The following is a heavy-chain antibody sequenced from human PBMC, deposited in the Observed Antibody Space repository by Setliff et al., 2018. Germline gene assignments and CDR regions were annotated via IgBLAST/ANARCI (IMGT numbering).Heavy chain of an antibody. CDR1: GASINSGSNY. J-gene: IGHJ4*02. Sequence: KPSETLSLTCTVSGASINSGSNYWGWIRQPPGKGLEWIGRIHYRGTTYSNASLASRLTLSVDTSKNQFSLKLTSVTASDTAVYYCARTGTYRYFDSWGQGIRVTVSS. V-gene: IGHV4-39*01. CDR2: IHYRGTT. D-gene: IGHD1-7*01. CDR3: ARTGTYRYFDS.